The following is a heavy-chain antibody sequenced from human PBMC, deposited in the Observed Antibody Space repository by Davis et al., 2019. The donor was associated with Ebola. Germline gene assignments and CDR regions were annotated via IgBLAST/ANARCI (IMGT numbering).Heavy chain of an antibody. J-gene: IGHJ4*02. D-gene: IGHD3-3*01. CDR2: ISSSSSYI. CDR3: ASEVRPIFGVVSGDY. CDR1: GFTFSSYS. V-gene: IGHV3-21*01. Sequence: PGGSLRLSCAASGFTFSSYSMNWVRQAPGKGLEWVSSISSSSSYIYYADSVKGRFTISRDNAKNSLYLQMNSLRDEDTAVYYCASEVRPIFGVVSGDYWGQGTLVTVSS.